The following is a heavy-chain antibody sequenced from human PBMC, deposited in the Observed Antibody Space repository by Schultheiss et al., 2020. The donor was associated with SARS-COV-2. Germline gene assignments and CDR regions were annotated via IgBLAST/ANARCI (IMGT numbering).Heavy chain of an antibody. V-gene: IGHV4-59*06. D-gene: IGHD3-16*01. CDR2: IYYSGST. CDR3: ARGGGDGMDV. Sequence: GSLRLSCAASGFTFSSYWMSWVRQAPGKGLEWIGYIYYSGSTYYNPSLKSRVTISVDTSKNQFSLKLSSVTAADTAVYYCARGGGDGMDVWGQGTTVTVSS. J-gene: IGHJ6*02. CDR1: GFTFSSYW.